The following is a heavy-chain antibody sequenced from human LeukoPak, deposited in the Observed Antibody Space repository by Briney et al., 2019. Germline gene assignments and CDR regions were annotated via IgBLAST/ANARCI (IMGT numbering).Heavy chain of an antibody. CDR2: ISSSSTI. V-gene: IGHV3-48*01. Sequence: HAGGSLRLSCAASGFTFSSYSMNWVRQAPGKGLEWVSYISSSSTIYYADSVKGRFTISRDNAKSSLYLQMNSLRAEDTAVYYCARDLAGCSSTSCPFDIWGQGTMVTVSS. J-gene: IGHJ3*02. D-gene: IGHD2-2*01. CDR1: GFTFSSYS. CDR3: ARDLAGCSSTSCPFDI.